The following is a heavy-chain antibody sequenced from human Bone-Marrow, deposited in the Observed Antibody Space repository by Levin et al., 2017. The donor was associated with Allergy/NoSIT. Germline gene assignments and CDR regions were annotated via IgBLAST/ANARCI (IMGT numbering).Heavy chain of an antibody. J-gene: IGHJ4*02. CDR3: AKERFLLDY. D-gene: IGHD3-16*01. V-gene: IGHV3-30*18. CDR2: ISNDGSNK. CDR1: GFIFSSDG. Sequence: GGSLRLSCAASGFIFSSDGMHWVRQAPGKGLEWVALISNDGSNKFYADPVKGRFTISRDNTKNTLYLQMNNLRPNDTAVYYCAKERFLLDYWGQGTLVTVPS.